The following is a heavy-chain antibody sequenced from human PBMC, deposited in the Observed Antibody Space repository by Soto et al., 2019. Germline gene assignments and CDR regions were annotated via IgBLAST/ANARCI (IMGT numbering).Heavy chain of an antibody. D-gene: IGHD2-15*01. CDR1: GGSISSNW. Sequence: SETLSLTCDVSGGSISSNWWSWVRQPPGEGLEWIGEIHHSGTTNYNPSLKSRVTMSVDKSENQISLKLSSVTAADTAVYYCARDLGYCSGGSCYCWFDPWGQGTLVTVSS. CDR2: IHHSGTT. J-gene: IGHJ5*02. V-gene: IGHV4-4*02. CDR3: ARDLGYCSGGSCYCWFDP.